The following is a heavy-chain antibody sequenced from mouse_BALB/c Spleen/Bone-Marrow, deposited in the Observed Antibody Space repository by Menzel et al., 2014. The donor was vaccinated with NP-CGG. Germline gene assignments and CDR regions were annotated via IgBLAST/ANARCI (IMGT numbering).Heavy chain of an antibody. D-gene: IGHD1-1*01. CDR1: DYSFTSGYS. V-gene: IGHV3-1*02. J-gene: IGHJ3*01. CDR2: IHYSGSP. Sequence: EVMLVESGPDLVKPSQSLSLTCTVTDYSFTSGYSWPWIQQFPGNLLEWMVYIHYSGSPNYNPSLKSRISITRDTSKNQFFLQLNSVTTEDTATYYCARDYYGWFAYWGQGTLVTVSA. CDR3: ARDYYGWFAY.